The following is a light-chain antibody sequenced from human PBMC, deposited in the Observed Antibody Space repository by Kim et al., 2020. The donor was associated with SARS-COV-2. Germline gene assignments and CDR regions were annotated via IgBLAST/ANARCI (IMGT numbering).Light chain of an antibody. J-gene: IGKJ5*01. CDR2: AAS. V-gene: IGKV1-9*01. CDR3: QQINSFPST. CDR1: QGVNNF. Sequence: DVQLTQSPSFLSASVGDRVTITCRASQGVNNFLAWYQQKPGKAPNLLIYAASTLQSGVPSRFSGSGSGTEFTLTISSLQPADFATYYCQQINSFPSTFGQGTRLEIK.